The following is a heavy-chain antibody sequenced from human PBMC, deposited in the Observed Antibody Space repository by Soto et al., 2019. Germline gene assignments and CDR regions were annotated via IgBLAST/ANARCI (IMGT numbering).Heavy chain of an antibody. J-gene: IGHJ4*02. CDR3: AKDRRDGYNGGLFDY. D-gene: IGHD5-12*01. CDR2: ISGSGGST. Sequence: SVGSLRLSCAASGFTFSSYAMSWVRQAPGKGLELVSAISGSGGSTYYADSVKGRFTISGDNSKNTLYLQMNSLRAEDTAVYYCAKDRRDGYNGGLFDYCGQRTLVTVSS. CDR1: GFTFSSYA. V-gene: IGHV3-23*01.